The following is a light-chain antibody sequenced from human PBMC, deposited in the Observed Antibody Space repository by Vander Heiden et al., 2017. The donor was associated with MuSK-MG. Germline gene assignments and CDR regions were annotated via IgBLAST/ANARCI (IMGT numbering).Light chain of an antibody. V-gene: IGLV6-57*01. CDR2: EDN. Sequence: NFMLTPPHPVSEPPAQTVTSSGTRSSGSIASNDVQWYQQRPGSSPTTVIYEDNQRPSGVPDRFSGSIDSSSNSASLTISGLKTEDEADYYCQSYDSSNVVFGGGTKLTVL. CDR1: SGSIASND. J-gene: IGLJ2*01. CDR3: QSYDSSNVV.